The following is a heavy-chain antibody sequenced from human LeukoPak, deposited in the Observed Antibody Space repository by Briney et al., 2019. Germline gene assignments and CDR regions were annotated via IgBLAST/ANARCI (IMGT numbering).Heavy chain of an antibody. V-gene: IGHV4-59*08. CDR3: ARRRRYCSSTSCRIYFDY. CDR2: IYYSGST. D-gene: IGHD2-2*01. CDR1: GGSISSYY. Sequence: SEALSLTCTVSGGSISSYYWSWIRQPPGKGLEWIGYIYYSGSTNYNPSLKSRVTISVDTSKNQFSLKLSSVTAADTAVYYCARRRRYCSSTSCRIYFDYWGQGTLVTVSS. J-gene: IGHJ4*02.